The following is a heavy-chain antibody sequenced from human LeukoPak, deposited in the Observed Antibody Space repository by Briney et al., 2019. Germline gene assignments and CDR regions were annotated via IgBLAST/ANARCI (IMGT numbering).Heavy chain of an antibody. J-gene: IGHJ4*02. CDR2: IYPGDSDT. CDR1: EYSFPNYW. CDR3: ARQEIAVAGTGLYYFDY. Sequence: GESLKISCKHSEYSFPNYWIGWVRQMPGKGLEWMGIIYPGDSDTRYSPSFQGQVTISADKSISTAYLQWSSLKASDTAMYYCARQEIAVAGTGLYYFDYWGQGTLVTVSS. D-gene: IGHD6-19*01. V-gene: IGHV5-51*01.